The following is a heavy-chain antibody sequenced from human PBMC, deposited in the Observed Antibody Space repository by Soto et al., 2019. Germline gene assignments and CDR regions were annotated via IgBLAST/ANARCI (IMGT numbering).Heavy chain of an antibody. CDR3: GRDWVWFGAHPIDN. CDR1: GFTFSNYG. V-gene: IGHV3-30*03. D-gene: IGHD3-10*01. CDR2: ISYDASIE. Sequence: QVQVVESGGGVVQPGRSLRLSCAASGFTFSNYGMHWVRQAPGKGLDWVSVISYDASIEYYSESVKGRFTMSRDNSENTVYLQMNSLRTEDTAVYFCGRDWVWFGAHPIDNWGQGTLVTVSS. J-gene: IGHJ4*02.